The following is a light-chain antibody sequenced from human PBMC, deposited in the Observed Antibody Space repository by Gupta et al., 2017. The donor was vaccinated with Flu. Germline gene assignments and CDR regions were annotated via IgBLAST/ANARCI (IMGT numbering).Light chain of an antibody. CDR3: GTWDNSLSAWV. J-gene: IGLJ3*02. Sequence: QSVLTQPPSVSAAPGRTVTISFSGPSPNIGSGNNYVSWYHQLPGTAPKLLIYDNDKRPSGIPDRFSGSKSATSATLGITGLQTGDEADYYCGTWDNSLSAWVFGGGTKLTVL. V-gene: IGLV1-51*01. CDR1: SPNIGSGNNY. CDR2: DND.